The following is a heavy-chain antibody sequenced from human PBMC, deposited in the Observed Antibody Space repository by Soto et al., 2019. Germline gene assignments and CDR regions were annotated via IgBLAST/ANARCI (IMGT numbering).Heavy chain of an antibody. J-gene: IGHJ5*02. CDR2: FDPEDGET. CDR1: GYTLTELS. D-gene: IGHD6-13*01. CDR3: ARDRAAGTPSYNWFDP. V-gene: IGHV1-24*01. Sequence: ASVKVSCKVSGYTLTELSMHCVRQAPGKGLEWMGGFDPEDGETIYAQKFQGRVTISVDTSKNQFSLKLSSVTAADTAVYYCARDRAAGTPSYNWFDPWGQGTLVTVSS.